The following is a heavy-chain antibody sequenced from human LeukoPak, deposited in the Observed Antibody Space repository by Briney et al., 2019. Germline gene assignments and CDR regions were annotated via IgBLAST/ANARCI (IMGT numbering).Heavy chain of an antibody. CDR3: ARDLGITIFGVVNYFDY. J-gene: IGHJ4*02. CDR2: ISSSSSYI. CDR1: GFTFSSYS. D-gene: IGHD3-3*01. Sequence: GWSLRLSCAASGFTFSSYSMNWVRQAPGKGLEWVSSISSSSSYIYYADSVKGRFTISRDNAKNSLYLQMNSLRAEDTAVYYCARDLGITIFGVVNYFDYWGQGTLVTVSS. V-gene: IGHV3-21*01.